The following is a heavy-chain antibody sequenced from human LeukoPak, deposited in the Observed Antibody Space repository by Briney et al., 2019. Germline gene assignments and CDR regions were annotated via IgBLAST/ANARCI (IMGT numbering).Heavy chain of an antibody. CDR2: IYYSGST. V-gene: IGHV4-30-4*01. Sequence: SETLSLTCTVSGGSISSGDYYWSWIRQPPGKGLEWIGYIYYSGSTYYNPSLKSRVTISVDTSKNQFSLKLSSVTAADTAVYYCARGPPPGDTFDYWGQGTLVTVSS. CDR1: GGSISSGDYY. J-gene: IGHJ4*02. CDR3: ARGPPPGDTFDY. D-gene: IGHD7-27*01.